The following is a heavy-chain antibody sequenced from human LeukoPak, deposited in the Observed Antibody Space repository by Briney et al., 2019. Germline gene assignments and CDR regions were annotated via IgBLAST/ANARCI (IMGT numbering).Heavy chain of an antibody. Sequence: GGSLRLSCAASGFTFSSYSMNWVRQAPGKGLEWVSYISSSSSTIYYADSVKGRFTISRDNAKNSLYLQMNSLRAEDTAVYYCAKLLLPYCGGDCYSALGYWGQGTLVTVSS. D-gene: IGHD2-21*02. CDR3: AKLLLPYCGGDCYSALGY. CDR2: ISSSSSTI. J-gene: IGHJ4*02. V-gene: IGHV3-48*04. CDR1: GFTFSSYS.